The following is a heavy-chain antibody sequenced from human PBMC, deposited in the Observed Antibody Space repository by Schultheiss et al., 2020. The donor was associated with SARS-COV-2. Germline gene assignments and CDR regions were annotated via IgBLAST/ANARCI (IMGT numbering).Heavy chain of an antibody. CDR1: GFTFSSYA. Sequence: GGSLRLSCAASGFTFSSYAMSWVRQAPGKGLEWVSSISSSSSYIYYADSVKGRFTISRDNAKNSLYLQMNSLRAEDTAVYYCARDHSGALGRFDPWGQGTLVTVSS. CDR2: ISSSSSYI. V-gene: IGHV3-21*01. J-gene: IGHJ5*02. D-gene: IGHD5-12*01. CDR3: ARDHSGALGRFDP.